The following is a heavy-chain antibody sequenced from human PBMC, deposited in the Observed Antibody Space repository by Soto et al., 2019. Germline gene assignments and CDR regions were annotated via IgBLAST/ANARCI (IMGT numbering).Heavy chain of an antibody. CDR2: IIPIFGTA. CDR1: GGTFSSYA. Sequence: SVKVSCKASGGTFSSYAISWVRQAPGQGLEWMGGIIPIFGTANYAQKFQGRVTITADESTSTAYMELSSLRSEDTAVYYCARPMTYYYGSGSQYYYYGMDVWGQGTTVTVSS. V-gene: IGHV1-69*13. J-gene: IGHJ6*02. CDR3: ARPMTYYYGSGSQYYYYGMDV. D-gene: IGHD3-10*01.